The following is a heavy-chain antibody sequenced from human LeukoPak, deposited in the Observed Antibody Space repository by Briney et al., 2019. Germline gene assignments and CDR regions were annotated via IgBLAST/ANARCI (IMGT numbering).Heavy chain of an antibody. CDR2: IYPGDSDT. CDR1: GYRFTSYW. Sequence: GESLKISCKGSGYRFTSYWIGWVRQMPGKGLEWMGIIYPGDSDTRYSPSFQGQVTISADKSISTAYLQWSSLKASDTAMYYCARSSGGVSGWRYDAFDIWGQGTMVTVSS. J-gene: IGHJ3*02. D-gene: IGHD6-19*01. CDR3: ARSSGGVSGWRYDAFDI. V-gene: IGHV5-51*01.